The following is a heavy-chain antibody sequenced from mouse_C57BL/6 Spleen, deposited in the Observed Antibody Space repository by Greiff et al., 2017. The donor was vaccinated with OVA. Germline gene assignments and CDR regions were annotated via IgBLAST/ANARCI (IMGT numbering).Heavy chain of an antibody. J-gene: IGHJ4*01. Sequence: QVQLQQSGPGLVQPSQSLSITCTVSGFSLTSYGVHWVRQSPGKGLEWLGVIWRGGSTDYNAAFMSRLSITKDNSKSQVFFKMNSLQADDTAIYYCAKNRGEDSSGYALYAMDYWGQGTSVTVSS. V-gene: IGHV2-5*01. D-gene: IGHD3-2*02. CDR3: AKNRGEDSSGYALYAMDY. CDR1: GFSLTSYG. CDR2: IWRGGST.